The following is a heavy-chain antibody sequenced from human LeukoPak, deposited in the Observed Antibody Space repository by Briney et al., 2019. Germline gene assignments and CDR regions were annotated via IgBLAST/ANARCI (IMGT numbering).Heavy chain of an antibody. J-gene: IGHJ4*02. D-gene: IGHD3-22*01. V-gene: IGHV3-30-3*01. Sequence: GRSLRLSCAASGFTFSSYAMHWVRQAPGKGLEWVAVISYDGSNKYYADSVKGRFTISRDNSKNTLYLQMNSLRAEDTAVYYCARETGHDSSGLDYWGQGTLVTVSS. CDR2: ISYDGSNK. CDR3: ARETGHDSSGLDY. CDR1: GFTFSSYA.